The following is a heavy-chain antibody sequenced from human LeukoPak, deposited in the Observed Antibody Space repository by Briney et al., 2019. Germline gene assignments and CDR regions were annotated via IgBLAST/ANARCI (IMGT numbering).Heavy chain of an antibody. J-gene: IGHJ6*02. CDR1: GYTFTSYG. D-gene: IGHD5-18*01. CDR2: ISAYNGNT. CDR3: ARAWGAMVSPHYYYYGMDV. Sequence: ASVKVSCKASGYTFTSYGICRVRQAPGQGLEWMGWISAYNGNTNYAQTLQGRVTMTTDTSTSTAYMELRSLRSDDTAVYDCARAWGAMVSPHYYYYGMDVWGQGTTVTVSS. V-gene: IGHV1-18*01.